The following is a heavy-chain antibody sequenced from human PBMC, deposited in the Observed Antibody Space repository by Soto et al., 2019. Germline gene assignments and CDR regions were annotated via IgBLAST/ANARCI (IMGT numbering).Heavy chain of an antibody. D-gene: IGHD4-17*01. CDR1: GYTFTRYD. CDR3: ARTDGDLDY. J-gene: IGHJ4*01. Sequence: QVQLVQSGAEVKKPGASVKVSCKTSGYTFTRYDINWVRQATGQGLEWMGWMNPKSGYTGSAQRFQGRITMTRDTSINTAYMELSSLRSEDTAMYYCARTDGDLDYWGQGTLVTVSS. V-gene: IGHV1-8*01. CDR2: MNPKSGYT.